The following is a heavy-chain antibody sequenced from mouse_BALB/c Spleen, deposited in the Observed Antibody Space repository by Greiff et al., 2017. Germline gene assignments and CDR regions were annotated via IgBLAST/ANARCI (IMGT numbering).Heavy chain of an antibody. Sequence: VQLQQSGAELVRSGASVKLSCTASGFNIKDYYMHWVRQRPEQGLEWIGWIDPENGDNEYAPKFQGKATMTADTSSNTAYLQLSSLTSEDTAVYYCNGGYYGGYYAMDYWGQGTSGTVSS. CDR2: IDPENGDN. J-gene: IGHJ4*01. V-gene: IGHV14-4*02. D-gene: IGHD1-1*01. CDR3: NGGYYGGYYAMDY. CDR1: GFNIKDYY.